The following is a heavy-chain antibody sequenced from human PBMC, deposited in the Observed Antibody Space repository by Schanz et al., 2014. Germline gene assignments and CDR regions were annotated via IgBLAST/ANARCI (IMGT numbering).Heavy chain of an antibody. CDR1: GGSISTYY. CDR3: ARYTGAYFDY. V-gene: IGHV4-4*07. Sequence: QVQLQESGPGLVKPSETLSLTCTVSGGSISTYYWSWIRQPAGKGLEGIGRINTSGSTNYNPSLKSRATMSVDTSKNQFSLRLSSVTAADTAVYYCARYTGAYFDYWGQGTLVTVSS. D-gene: IGHD1-26*01. J-gene: IGHJ4*02. CDR2: INTSGST.